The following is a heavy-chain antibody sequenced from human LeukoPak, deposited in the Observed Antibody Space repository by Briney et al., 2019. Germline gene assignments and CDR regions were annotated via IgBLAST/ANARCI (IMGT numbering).Heavy chain of an antibody. V-gene: IGHV3-21*01. J-gene: IGHJ4*02. CDR1: GFTFSSYS. CDR2: IISSSSYV. Sequence: GGSLRLSCAASGFTFSSYSMNWVRQAPGKGLEWVSSIISSSSYVYYADSVKGRFTISRDSSKNILHLQMNSLRAEDTAVYYCARGPSGYHNTGGQGTLVTVSS. CDR3: ARGPSGYHNT. D-gene: IGHD5-12*01.